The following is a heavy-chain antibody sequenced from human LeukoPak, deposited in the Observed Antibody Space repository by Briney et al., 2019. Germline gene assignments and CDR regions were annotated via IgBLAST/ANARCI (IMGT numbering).Heavy chain of an antibody. CDR1: GGSFSGYY. CDR3: ARVLQWLVKYYFDY. D-gene: IGHD6-19*01. V-gene: IGHV4-34*01. Sequence: SETLSLTCAVYGGSFSGYYWSWIRQPPGKGLEWIGEINHSGSTNYNPSLKSRVTISVDTSKNQFSLKLSSVTAADTAVYYCARVLQWLVKYYFDYWGQGTLVTVSS. CDR2: INHSGST. J-gene: IGHJ4*02.